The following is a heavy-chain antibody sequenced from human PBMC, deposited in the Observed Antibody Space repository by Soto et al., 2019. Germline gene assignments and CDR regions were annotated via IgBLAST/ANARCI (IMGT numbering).Heavy chain of an antibody. J-gene: IGHJ6*02. CDR1: GGSISSSSYY. CDR3: GRLVGYCSGGSCYSNFYYYCGRGV. CDR2: IYYSGST. Sequence: PSETLSLTCTVSGGSISSSSYYWGWIRQPPGKGLEWIGSIYYSGSTYYNPSLKSRVTISVDTYKNQFSLKLSSVTAADTAVYYCGRLVGYCSGGSCYSNFYYYCGRGVRGQETTVSV. D-gene: IGHD2-15*01. V-gene: IGHV4-39*01.